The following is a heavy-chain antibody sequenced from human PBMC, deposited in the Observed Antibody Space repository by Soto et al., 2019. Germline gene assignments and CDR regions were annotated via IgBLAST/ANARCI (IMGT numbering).Heavy chain of an antibody. J-gene: IGHJ4*02. Sequence: EVQLVESGGGLVQPGGSPRLSCANSGFTFSSYWMHWVRQVPGKGLLLVSRIDEYGNTINYADSVRGRFTISRDNARNTLYLEMNSLRAEDTALYYCTRDIGGKGAYWGPGTLVTVSS. D-gene: IGHD3-10*01. V-gene: IGHV3-74*01. CDR3: TRDIGGKGAY. CDR1: GFTFSSYW. CDR2: IDEYGNTI.